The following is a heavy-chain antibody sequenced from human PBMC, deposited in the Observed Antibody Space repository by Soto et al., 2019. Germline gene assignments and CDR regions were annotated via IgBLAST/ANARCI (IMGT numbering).Heavy chain of an antibody. J-gene: IGHJ6*02. D-gene: IGHD6-13*01. CDR3: ARRGSPPGYGMDV. V-gene: IGHV5-51*01. CDR1: GYSFASYW. CDR2: IYPGDSDT. Sequence: GESLKISCKGSGYSFASYWIGWVRQMPGKGLEWMGIIYPGDSDTRYSPSFQGQVTVSADKSISTAYLQWSSLKASDTAMYYCARRGSPPGYGMDVWGQGTTVTVSS.